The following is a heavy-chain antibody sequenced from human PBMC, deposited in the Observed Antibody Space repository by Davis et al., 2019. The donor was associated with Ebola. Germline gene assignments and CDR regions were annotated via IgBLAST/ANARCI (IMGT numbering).Heavy chain of an antibody. CDR3: AIELGYCSSTSCYHHFDY. J-gene: IGHJ4*02. CDR1: GGTFSSYP. Sequence: SVTVSRQASGGTFSSYPISWVRQAPGQGLEWMGGIIPIFGTANYAQKFPGRVTMTEDTSSDTAYMELSSLRSEDTAVYYCAIELGYCSSTSCYHHFDYWGQGTLVTVSS. V-gene: IGHV1-69*06. D-gene: IGHD2-2*01. CDR2: IIPIFGTA.